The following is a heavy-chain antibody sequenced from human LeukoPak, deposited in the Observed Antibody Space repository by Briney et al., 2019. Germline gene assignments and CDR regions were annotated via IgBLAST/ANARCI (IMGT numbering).Heavy chain of an antibody. Sequence: AGGSLRLSCAASGFTFSSYWMSWVRQAPGKGLEWVSAISGSGVSSYYADSVKGRFTISRDNSKNTLYLQMNSLRAEDTAVYYCAKARGSGSYLGIFDYWGQGTLVTVSS. V-gene: IGHV3-23*01. J-gene: IGHJ4*02. CDR1: GFTFSSYW. CDR2: ISGSGVSS. CDR3: AKARGSGSYLGIFDY. D-gene: IGHD3-10*01.